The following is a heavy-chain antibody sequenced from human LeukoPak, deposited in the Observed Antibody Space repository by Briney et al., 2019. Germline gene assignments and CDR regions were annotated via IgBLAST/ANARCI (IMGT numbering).Heavy chain of an antibody. J-gene: IGHJ5*01. V-gene: IGHV4-4*07. CDR2: VFSNGAT. Sequence: PSETLSLTCAVSDGAIGTYYRTWVRQAAGEGFEWLGHVFSNGATNYNPSLKSRLTMSIDKAKNKFSLKVHSVIAADTAVYFCARVISGGTFDSWGQGILVTVSS. CDR1: DGAIGTYY. CDR3: ARVISGGTFDS.